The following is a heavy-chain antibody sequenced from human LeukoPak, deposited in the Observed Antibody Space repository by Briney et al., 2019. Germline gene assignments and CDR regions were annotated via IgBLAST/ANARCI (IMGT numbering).Heavy chain of an antibody. D-gene: IGHD3-10*01. J-gene: IGHJ4*02. Sequence: GGSLRLSCAASGFTFSSYAMSWVRQAPGKGLEWVSANSGSGGSTYYADSVKGRFTISRDNSKNTLYLQMNSLRAEDTAVYYCAKDLVSPRRVGSSEKLDYWGQGTLVTVSS. CDR1: GFTFSSYA. V-gene: IGHV3-23*01. CDR3: AKDLVSPRRVGSSEKLDY. CDR2: NSGSGGST.